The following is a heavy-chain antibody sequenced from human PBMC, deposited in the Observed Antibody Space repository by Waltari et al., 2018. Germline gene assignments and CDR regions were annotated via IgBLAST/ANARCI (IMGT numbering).Heavy chain of an antibody. Sequence: EVQLVESGGGLVQPGGSLRLSCAASGFTFSSYGMSWVRQAPGKGLGWVSGISGRGGSTYYADSVKGRFTISRDNSKNTLYLQMNSLRAEDTAVYYCAKDHDFTIYYFDYWGQGTLVTVSS. D-gene: IGHD2-21*02. V-gene: IGHV3-23*04. CDR3: AKDHDFTIYYFDY. J-gene: IGHJ4*02. CDR1: GFTFSSYG. CDR2: ISGRGGST.